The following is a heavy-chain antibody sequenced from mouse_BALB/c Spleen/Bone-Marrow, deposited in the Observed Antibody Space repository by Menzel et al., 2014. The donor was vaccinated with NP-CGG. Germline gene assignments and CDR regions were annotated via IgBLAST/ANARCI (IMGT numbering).Heavy chain of an antibody. V-gene: IGHV5-6-5*01. CDR2: ISSGGST. D-gene: IGHD1-1*01. Sequence: EVKLMESGGGLVKPGGSLKLPCAASGFTFSSYAMSWVRQTPEKRLEWVASISSGGSTHYPDSVKGRFTISRDNARNILYLQMSSLRSEDTAMYYCARARFYYGKLVDYWGQGTSVTVSS. J-gene: IGHJ4*01. CDR1: GFTFSSYA. CDR3: ARARFYYGKLVDY.